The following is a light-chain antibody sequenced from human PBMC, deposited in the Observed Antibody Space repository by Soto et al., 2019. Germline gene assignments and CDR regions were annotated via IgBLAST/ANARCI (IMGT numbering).Light chain of an antibody. Sequence: DIVMTQSPLSLPVTPGEPASISCRSSQSLLFSNGYNYLDWYLQKPGQSPQLLISLGSNRAPGVPDRFSGSGSGTDFTLKISRVEAEDVGVYYCMQGVQRPFTFGPGIKVAIK. CDR1: QSLLFSNGYNY. J-gene: IGKJ3*01. V-gene: IGKV2-28*01. CDR2: LGS. CDR3: MQGVQRPFT.